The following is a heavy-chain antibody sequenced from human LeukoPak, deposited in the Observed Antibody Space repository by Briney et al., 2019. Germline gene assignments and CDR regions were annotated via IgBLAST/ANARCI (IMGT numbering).Heavy chain of an antibody. V-gene: IGHV4-39*07. CDR2: IYYSGST. J-gene: IGHJ3*02. CDR3: ASSPMDGYNYWAFDI. D-gene: IGHD5-24*01. CDR1: GGSISSYY. Sequence: PSETLSLTCTVSGGSISSYYWGWIRHPPGKGLEWIGSIYYSGSTYYNPSLKSRVTISVDTSKNQFSLKLSSVTAADTAVYYCASSPMDGYNYWAFDIWGQGTMVTVSS.